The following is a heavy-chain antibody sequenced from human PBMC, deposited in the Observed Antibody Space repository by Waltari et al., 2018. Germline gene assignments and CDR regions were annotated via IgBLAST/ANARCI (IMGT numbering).Heavy chain of an antibody. CDR1: GFTFSSYS. Sequence: EVQLVESGGGLVQPGRSLRLSCAASGFTFSSYSMNWVRQAPGKGLEWVSYISSSSSTIYYADSVKGRFTISRDNSKNTLYLQMNSLRAEDTAVYYCARFQTNNWFDPWGQGTLVTVSS. CDR3: ARFQTNNWFDP. V-gene: IGHV3-48*01. J-gene: IGHJ5*02. CDR2: ISSSSSTI.